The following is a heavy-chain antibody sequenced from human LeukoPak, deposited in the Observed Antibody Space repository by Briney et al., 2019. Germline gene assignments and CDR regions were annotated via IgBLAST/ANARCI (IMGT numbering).Heavy chain of an antibody. Sequence: SQTLSLTCTVSGGSISSGSYYWSWIRQPAGKGLEWIGRIYTSGSTNYNPSLKSRVTISVDTSKNQFSLKLSSVTAADTAVYYCARVRYVLLWFGEFDYWGQGTLVTVSS. V-gene: IGHV4-61*02. CDR1: GGSISSGSYY. CDR3: ARVRYVLLWFGEFDY. D-gene: IGHD3-10*01. J-gene: IGHJ4*02. CDR2: IYTSGST.